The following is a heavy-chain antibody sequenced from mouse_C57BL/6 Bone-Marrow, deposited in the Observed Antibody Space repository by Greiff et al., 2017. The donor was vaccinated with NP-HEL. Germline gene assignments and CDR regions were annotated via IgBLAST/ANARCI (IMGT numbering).Heavy chain of an antibody. CDR3: ARLGWLLAWFAY. Sequence: EVQLQESGPELVKPGASVKISCKASGYSFTGYYMNWVKQSPEKSLEWIGEINPSTGGTTYNQKFKAKATLTVDKSSSTAYMQLKSLTSEDSAVYYCARLGWLLAWFAYWGQGTLVTVSA. D-gene: IGHD2-3*01. J-gene: IGHJ3*01. CDR1: GYSFTGYY. V-gene: IGHV1-42*01. CDR2: INPSTGGT.